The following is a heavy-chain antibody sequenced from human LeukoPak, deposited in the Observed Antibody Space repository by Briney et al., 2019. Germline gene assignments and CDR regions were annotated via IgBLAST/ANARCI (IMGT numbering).Heavy chain of an antibody. CDR2: ISGSGGST. CDR3: AKDRAIYYDSRYFDY. D-gene: IGHD3-22*01. CDR1: GFTFSSYA. J-gene: IGHJ4*02. Sequence: PGGSLRLSCAASGFTFSSYAMSWVRQAPGKGLEWVSAISGSGGSTYYADSVKGRFTISRDNSKNTLYLQMNSLRAEDTAVYYCAKDRAIYYDSRYFDYWGQGTLVTVSS. V-gene: IGHV3-23*01.